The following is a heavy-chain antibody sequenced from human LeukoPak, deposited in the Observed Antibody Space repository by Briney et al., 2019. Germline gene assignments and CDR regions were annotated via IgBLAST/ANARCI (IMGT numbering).Heavy chain of an antibody. J-gene: IGHJ3*02. CDR3: ARGKTARYDSFYI. D-gene: IGHD6-6*01. CDR1: GYTFTSYG. V-gene: IGHV1-18*01. CDR2: ISAYNGNT. Sequence: GASVKVSCRASGYTFTSYGISWVRQAPGQGLEWMGWISAYNGNTNYAQRLQGRVTITADESTSTAYMELSSLRSEDTAVYYCARGKTARYDSFYIWGQGTMVTVSS.